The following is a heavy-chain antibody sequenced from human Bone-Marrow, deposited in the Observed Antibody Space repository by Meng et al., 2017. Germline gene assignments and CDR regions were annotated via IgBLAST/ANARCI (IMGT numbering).Heavy chain of an antibody. V-gene: IGHV4-30-4*01. D-gene: IGHD6-6*01. Sequence: QGQLQEAGPGLGKPAQTLSPTCTVSGGSISSGDYYWSWIRQPPGKGLEWIGYIYYSGSTYYNPSLKSRVTISVDTSKNQFSLNLSSVTAADTAVYYCARYSSSSLAFDFWGQGTLVVASS. CDR1: GGSISSGDYY. CDR3: ARYSSSSLAFDF. CDR2: IYYSGST. J-gene: IGHJ4*02.